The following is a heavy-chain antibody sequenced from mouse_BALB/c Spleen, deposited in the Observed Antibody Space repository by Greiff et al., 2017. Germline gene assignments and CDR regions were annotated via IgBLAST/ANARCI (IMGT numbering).Heavy chain of an antibody. CDR2: IWTGGGT. CDR3: VRDDGNYYFDY. Sequence: VQLQQSGPGLVAPSQSLSITCTVSGFSLTSYDISWIRQPPGKGLEWLGVIWTGGGTNYNSAFMSRLSISKDNSKSQVFLKMNSLQTDDTAIYYCVRDDGNYYFDYWGQGTTLTVSS. J-gene: IGHJ2*01. D-gene: IGHD2-1*01. V-gene: IGHV2-9-2*01. CDR1: GFSLTSYD.